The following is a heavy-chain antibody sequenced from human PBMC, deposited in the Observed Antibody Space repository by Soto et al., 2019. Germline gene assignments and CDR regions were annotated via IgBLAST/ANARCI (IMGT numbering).Heavy chain of an antibody. D-gene: IGHD3-16*02. Sequence: QVQLVQSGAEVKKPGASVKVSCKASGYTFTNYGISWVRQAPGQGLEWMGWISTNSGHTDYAQNLRGRVTMTTDTSTTTAYMELRSLRSADRAVYYCAREEYRQLDHWGQGTLVTVSS. CDR3: AREEYRQLDH. V-gene: IGHV1-18*04. CDR2: ISTNSGHT. CDR1: GYTFTNYG. J-gene: IGHJ5*02.